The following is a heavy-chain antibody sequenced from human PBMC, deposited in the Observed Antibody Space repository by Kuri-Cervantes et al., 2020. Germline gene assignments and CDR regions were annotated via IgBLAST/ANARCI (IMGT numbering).Heavy chain of an antibody. J-gene: IGHJ4*02. Sequence: GSLRLSCAVYGGSFSGYYWSWIRQPPGKGLEWIGEINHSGSTNYNPSLKSRVTISVDTSKNQFSLKLSSVAAADTAGYYCARVLKSSSRYYFDYWGQGTLVTVSS. CDR2: INHSGST. CDR3: ARVLKSSSRYYFDY. V-gene: IGHV4-34*01. D-gene: IGHD6-13*01. CDR1: GGSFSGYY.